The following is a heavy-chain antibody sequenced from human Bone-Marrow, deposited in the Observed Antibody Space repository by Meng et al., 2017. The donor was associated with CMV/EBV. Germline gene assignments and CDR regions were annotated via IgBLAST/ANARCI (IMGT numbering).Heavy chain of an antibody. Sequence: GCTFSSYGMIWVRQAPGKRLEWLSSITSSSAFIYYADSVKGRFTISRDNAKNSLYLQMNSLRAEDTAVYYCARDYVRTAMVTRYYFDNWGQGTLVTVSS. CDR3: ARDYVRTAMVTRYYFDN. CDR1: GCTFSSYG. CDR2: ITSSSAFI. J-gene: IGHJ4*02. D-gene: IGHD2-21*02. V-gene: IGHV3-21*01.